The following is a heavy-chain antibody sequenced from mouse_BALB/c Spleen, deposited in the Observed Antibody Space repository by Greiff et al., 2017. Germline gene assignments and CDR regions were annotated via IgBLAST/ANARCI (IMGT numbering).Heavy chain of an antibody. CDR1: GFNIKDYY. CDR3: RDGSPFAY. V-gene: IGHV14-4*02. J-gene: IGHJ3*01. CDR2: IDPENGDT. D-gene: IGHD2-3*01. Sequence: EVKLVESGAELVRSGASVKLSCTASGFNIKDYYMHWVKQRPEQGLEWIGWIDPENGDTEYAPKFQGKATMTADTSSNTAYLQLSSLTSEDTAVYYCRDGSPFAYWGQGTLVTVSA.